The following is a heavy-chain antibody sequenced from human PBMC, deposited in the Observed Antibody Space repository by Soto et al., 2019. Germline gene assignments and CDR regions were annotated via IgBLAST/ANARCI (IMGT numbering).Heavy chain of an antibody. V-gene: IGHV1-18*01. J-gene: IGHJ6*02. CDR2: ISAYNGNT. Sequence: GASVKVSCKACGYTFTSYGISWVRQAPGQGLEWMGWISAYNGNTNYAQKLQGRVTMTTDTSTSTAYMELRSLRSDDTAVYYCARGQGSSSVYYYYYGMDVWGQGTTVTVSS. D-gene: IGHD6-6*01. CDR3: ARGQGSSSVYYYYYGMDV. CDR1: GYTFTSYG.